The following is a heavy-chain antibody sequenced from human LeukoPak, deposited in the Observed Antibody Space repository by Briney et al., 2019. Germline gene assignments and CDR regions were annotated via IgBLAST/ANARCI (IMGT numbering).Heavy chain of an antibody. CDR3: ARGRLDGGYSYLDWFDP. V-gene: IGHV3-21*01. CDR2: ISSSSAYI. J-gene: IGHJ5*02. Sequence: GGSLRLSCAASGFTFSSYSMIWVRQAPGKGLEWVSSISSSSAYIYYADSVRGGFTISRDNAENSLYLQMNSLRAEDTAVYYCARGRLDGGYSYLDWFDPWGQGTVVTVSS. CDR1: GFTFSSYS. D-gene: IGHD5-18*01.